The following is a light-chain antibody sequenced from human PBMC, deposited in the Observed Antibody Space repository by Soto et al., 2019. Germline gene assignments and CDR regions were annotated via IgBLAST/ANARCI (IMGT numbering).Light chain of an antibody. V-gene: IGKV3-20*01. CDR2: AAS. CDR3: HQYGSSPFIT. J-gene: IGKJ5*01. CDR1: QSVSRSY. Sequence: EIALTQSPGTLSLSPGERATLSCRASQSVSRSYLAWYQQKPGQAPRLLIYAASSRATGIPDRFSGSGSGTDFTLNISSMEPEDFEVYYCHQYGSSPFITFGQGTRLEIK.